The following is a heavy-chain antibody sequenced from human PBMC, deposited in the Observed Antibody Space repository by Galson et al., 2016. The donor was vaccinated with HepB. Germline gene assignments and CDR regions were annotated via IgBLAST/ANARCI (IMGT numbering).Heavy chain of an antibody. Sequence: SETLSLTCTVSGGSVSSGTYYWSWIRQPPAKGLEWIGYVFYTGSTNYNASLKSRVSIPVDTSRNQFSLNLNSVTAADTAVYYCARLSPSYYYDSGGYYFHYWGQGTLVTVSS. J-gene: IGHJ4*02. CDR1: GGSVSSGTYY. CDR3: ARLSPSYYYDSGGYYFHY. CDR2: VFYTGST. D-gene: IGHD3-22*01. V-gene: IGHV4-61*01.